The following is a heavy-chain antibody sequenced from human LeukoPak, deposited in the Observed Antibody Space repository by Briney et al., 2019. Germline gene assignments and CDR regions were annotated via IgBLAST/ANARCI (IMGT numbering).Heavy chain of an antibody. J-gene: IGHJ5*02. V-gene: IGHV4-34*01. Sequence: SETLSLTCAVYGGSFSGYYWSWIRQPPREGVGWIGEINHSGSTNYNPSLKSRVTISVDTSKNQFSLKLSSVTAADTAVYYCARGARDIVVVPAAKPWFDPWGQGTLVTVSS. D-gene: IGHD2-2*01. CDR2: INHSGST. CDR1: GGSFSGYY. CDR3: ARGARDIVVVPAAKPWFDP.